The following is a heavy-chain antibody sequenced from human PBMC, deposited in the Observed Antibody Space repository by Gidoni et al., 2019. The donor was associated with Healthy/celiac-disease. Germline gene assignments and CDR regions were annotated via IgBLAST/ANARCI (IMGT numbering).Heavy chain of an antibody. D-gene: IGHD2-2*02. CDR2: INPNSGGT. CDR1: GYTFTGYY. J-gene: IGHJ6*02. CDR3: ARDGCSSTSCYTYYYGMDV. V-gene: IGHV1-2*02. Sequence: QVQLVQSGAEVKKPGASVKVSCKASGYTFTGYYIHWVRQAPGQGLEWMGWINPNSGGTNYAQKFQGRVTMTRDTSISTAYMERSRLRSDDTAVYYCARDGCSSTSCYTYYYGMDVWGQGTTVTVSS.